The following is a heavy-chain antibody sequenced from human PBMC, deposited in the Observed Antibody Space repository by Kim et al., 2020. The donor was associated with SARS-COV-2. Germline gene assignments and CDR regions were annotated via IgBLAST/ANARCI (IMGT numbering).Heavy chain of an antibody. D-gene: IGHD5-18*01. V-gene: IGHV3-21*01. Sequence: GGSLRLSCAASGFTFSSYSMNWVRQAPGKGLEWVSSISSSSSYIYYADSVKGRFTISRDNAKNSLYLQMNSLRAEDTVVYYCARVEYGYSYGQMGVWGQGTLVTVSS. CDR3: ARVEYGYSYGQMGV. CDR1: GFTFSSYS. CDR2: ISSSSSYI. J-gene: IGHJ4*02.